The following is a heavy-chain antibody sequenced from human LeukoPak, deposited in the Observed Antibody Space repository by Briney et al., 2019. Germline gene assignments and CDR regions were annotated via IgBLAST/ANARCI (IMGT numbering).Heavy chain of an antibody. CDR1: DFTFTSYG. V-gene: IGHV3-23*01. J-gene: IGHJ4*02. CDR3: AKEKTTRSALGFDY. Sequence: GGSLRLSCAASDFTFTSYGMSWVRQAPGKGLEWVAAISGSGGSTYYADSVKGRFTISRDNSKNTLYLRMYSLRVEDTAVYYCAKEKTTRSALGFDYWGQGTLVTVSS. CDR2: ISGSGGST. D-gene: IGHD4-17*01.